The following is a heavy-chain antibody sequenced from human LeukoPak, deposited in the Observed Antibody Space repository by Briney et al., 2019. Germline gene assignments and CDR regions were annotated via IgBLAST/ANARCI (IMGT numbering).Heavy chain of an antibody. CDR2: TKQDGSDK. CDR3: AREGAGTFDY. CDR1: GFTFSSYW. D-gene: IGHD1-1*01. J-gene: IGHJ4*02. V-gene: IGHV3-7*04. Sequence: GGSLRLSCAASGFTFSSYWMSWIRQAPGKGLEWVVNTKQDGSDKYYVESVKGRFTISRDNAKNSLYLQMNSLRAEDTAVYYCAREGAGTFDYWGQGTLVTVSS.